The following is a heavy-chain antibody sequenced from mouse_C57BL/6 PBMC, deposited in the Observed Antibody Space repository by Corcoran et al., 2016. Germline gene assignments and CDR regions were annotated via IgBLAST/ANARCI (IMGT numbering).Heavy chain of an antibody. Sequence: QVQLKQSGAELVRPGASVKLSCKASGYTFTDYYINWVKQRPGQGLEWIARIYPGSGNTYYNEKFKGKATLTAEKSSSTAYMQLSSLTSEDSAVYFCARDGTSGKAAMDYWGQGTSVTVSS. CDR2: IYPGSGNT. D-gene: IGHD4-1*01. V-gene: IGHV1-76*01. J-gene: IGHJ4*01. CDR3: ARDGTSGKAAMDY. CDR1: GYTFTDYY.